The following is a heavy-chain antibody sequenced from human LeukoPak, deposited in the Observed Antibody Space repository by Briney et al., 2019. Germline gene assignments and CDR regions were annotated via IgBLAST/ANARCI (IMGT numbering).Heavy chain of an antibody. D-gene: IGHD2-15*01. Sequence: GGSLRLSCAASGLTFTTYYYWMHWVRQAPGKGLEWVSRIKSDASSTAYADSVKGRFTISRDNAKNSLYLQMNSLRAEDTAVYYCARGIDPSQWDYWGQGTLVTVSS. V-gene: IGHV3-74*01. CDR1: GLTFTTYYYW. J-gene: IGHJ4*02. CDR3: ARGIDPSQWDY. CDR2: IKSDASST.